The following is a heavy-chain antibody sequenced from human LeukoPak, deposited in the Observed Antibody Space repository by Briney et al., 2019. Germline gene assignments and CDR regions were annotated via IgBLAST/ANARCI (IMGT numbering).Heavy chain of an antibody. CDR1: GYTFTGCY. CDR2: INPNSGGT. CDR3: ARDGRYNWNLLGEWFDP. J-gene: IGHJ5*02. Sequence: GASVKVSCKASGYTFTGCYMHWVRQAPGQGLEWMGWINPNSGGTNYAQKFQGRVTMTRDTSISTAYMELSRLRSDDTAVYYCARDGRYNWNLLGEWFDPWGQGTLVTVSS. D-gene: IGHD1-7*01. V-gene: IGHV1-2*02.